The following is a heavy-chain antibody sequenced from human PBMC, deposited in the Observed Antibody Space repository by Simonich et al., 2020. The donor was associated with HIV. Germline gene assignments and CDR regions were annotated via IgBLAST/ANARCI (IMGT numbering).Heavy chain of an antibody. D-gene: IGHD2-2*01. Sequence: QVQLQESGPGLVKPSETLSLTCAVSGYSISSGYYWGWIRQPPGKGLAWIGSIYHSWSTYYNPSLTSRVTIAVATSKNQFSLKLSSVTAADTAVYYCAREGGGYCSSTSCRYYYYGMDVWGQGTTVTVSS. CDR1: GYSISSGYY. J-gene: IGHJ6*02. V-gene: IGHV4-38-2*02. CDR2: IYHSWST. CDR3: AREGGGYCSSTSCRYYYYGMDV.